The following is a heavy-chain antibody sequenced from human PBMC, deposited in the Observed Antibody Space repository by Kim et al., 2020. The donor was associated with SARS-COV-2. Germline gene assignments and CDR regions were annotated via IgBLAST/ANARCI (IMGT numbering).Heavy chain of an antibody. V-gene: IGHV3-23*01. CDR2: ISGSGGVT. J-gene: IGHJ4*02. CDR3: VKDRDRSWDGVGY. D-gene: IGHD6-13*01. Sequence: GGSLRLSCAASGFTFSSYAMSWVRQSPGKGLEWVSAISGSGGVTYYADSVKGRFTISRDNSKNILYLQINSLRADDTAVYYCVKDRDRSWDGVGYWGQGTPVTVSS. CDR1: GFTFSSYA.